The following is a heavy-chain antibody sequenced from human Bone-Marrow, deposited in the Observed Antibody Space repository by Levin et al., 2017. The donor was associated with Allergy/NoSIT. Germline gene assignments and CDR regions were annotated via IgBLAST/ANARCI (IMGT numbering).Heavy chain of an antibody. J-gene: IGHJ4*02. V-gene: IGHV3-23*01. CDR3: AKNVDTAMVNLDY. Sequence: PSETLSLTCAASGFTFSSYAMSWVRQAPGKGLEWVSAISGSGGSTYYADSVKGRFTISRDNSKNTLYLQMNSLRAEDTAVYYCAKNVDTAMVNLDYWGQGTLVTVSS. CDR1: GFTFSSYA. D-gene: IGHD5-18*01. CDR2: ISGSGGST.